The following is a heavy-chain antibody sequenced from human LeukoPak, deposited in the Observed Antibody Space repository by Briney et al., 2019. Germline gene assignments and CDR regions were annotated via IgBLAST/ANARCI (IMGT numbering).Heavy chain of an antibody. CDR3: ARRYGSGSSYYFDY. CDR1: GFTFSSSW. Sequence: PGGSLRLSCAASGFTFSSSWMHWVRQAPGKGLVWVSLISSDGSTTSYADSVKGRFTISRDNAKNTLYLQMNSLRAEDTAVYYCARRYGSGSSYYFDYWGQGTLVTVSS. CDR2: ISSDGSTT. V-gene: IGHV3-74*01. J-gene: IGHJ4*02. D-gene: IGHD3-10*01.